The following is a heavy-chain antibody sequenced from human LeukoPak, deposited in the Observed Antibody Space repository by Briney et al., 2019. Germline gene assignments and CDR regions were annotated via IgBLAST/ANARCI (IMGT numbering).Heavy chain of an antibody. CDR3: ANYGDYRDAFDI. CDR2: IYYSGST. J-gene: IGHJ3*02. Sequence: SEPLSLTCTVSGGSISSYYWTWIRQPPGKGLEWIGSIYYSGSTYYNPSLKSRVTISVDTSKNQFSLKLSSVTAADTAVYYCANYGDYRDAFDIWGQGTMVTVSS. D-gene: IGHD4-17*01. CDR1: GGSISSYY. V-gene: IGHV4-59*05.